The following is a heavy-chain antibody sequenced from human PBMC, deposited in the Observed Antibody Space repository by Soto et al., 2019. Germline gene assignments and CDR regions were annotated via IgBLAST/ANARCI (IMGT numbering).Heavy chain of an antibody. J-gene: IGHJ4*02. V-gene: IGHV1-18*01. Sequence: ASVKVSCKASGYTFTSYGISWVRQAPGQGLEWMGWINVYNGITKYAQKFQDRVTMTTDTSTSTAYMELRSLRSDDTAVYYCVRVFWDATTGYSLERSYWGQGTLVTVSS. CDR2: INVYNGIT. D-gene: IGHD3-9*01. CDR1: GYTFTSYG. CDR3: VRVFWDATTGYSLERSY.